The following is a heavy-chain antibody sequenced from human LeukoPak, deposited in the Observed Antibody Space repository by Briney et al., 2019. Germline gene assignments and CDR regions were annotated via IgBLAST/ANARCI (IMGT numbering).Heavy chain of an antibody. V-gene: IGHV3-21*01. Sequence: GGSLRLSCAASGFTFSSYSMNWVRQAPGKGLEWVSSISSSSNYIYYADSVKGRFTISRDNVKNSLYLQMNSLRAEDTAVYYCARYNLGYCSSTSCPFDYWGQGTLVTVSS. D-gene: IGHD2-2*01. CDR2: ISSSSNYI. CDR1: GFTFSSYS. CDR3: ARYNLGYCSSTSCPFDY. J-gene: IGHJ4*02.